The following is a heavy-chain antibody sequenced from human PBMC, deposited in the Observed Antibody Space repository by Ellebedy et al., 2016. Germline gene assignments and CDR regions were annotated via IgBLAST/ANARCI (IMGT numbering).Heavy chain of an antibody. CDR3: ATIVGGPEETITDY. CDR2: INAGNVNT. V-gene: IGHV1-3*01. CDR1: GYTFTSYA. Sequence: ASVKVSCXASGYTFTSYAMHWVRQAPGQRLEWMGWINAGNVNTKYSQKFQGRVTITADESTTTAYMELSSLRSEDTAVYYCATIVGGPEETITDYWGQGTLVTVSS. D-gene: IGHD1-26*01. J-gene: IGHJ4*02.